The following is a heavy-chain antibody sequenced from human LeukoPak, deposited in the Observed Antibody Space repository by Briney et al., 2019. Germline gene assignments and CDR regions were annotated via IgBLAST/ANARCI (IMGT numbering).Heavy chain of an antibody. J-gene: IGHJ4*02. V-gene: IGHV3-21*01. CDR1: GFTFSSYS. CDR2: ISSSSSYI. CDR3: ARRRHAYYYDSSGHFDY. Sequence: GGSLRLSCAASGFTFSSYSMNWVRQAPGKGLECVSSISSSSSYIYYADSVKGRFTISRDNAKNSLYLQMNGLRAEDTAVYYCARRRHAYYYDSSGHFDYWGQGTLVTVSS. D-gene: IGHD3-22*01.